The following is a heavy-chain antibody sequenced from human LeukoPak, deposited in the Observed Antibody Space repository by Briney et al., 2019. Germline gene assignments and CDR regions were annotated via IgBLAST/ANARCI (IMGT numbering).Heavy chain of an antibody. D-gene: IGHD3-10*01. Sequence: GGSLRLSCAASGFTVSSNYMSWVRQAPGKGLEWVSVIYSGGSTYYADSVKGRFTISRDNSKNTLYLQMNSLRAEDTAVYYCAKDGTSLIYYGSGSYLDYWGQGTLVTVSS. CDR3: AKDGTSLIYYGSGSYLDY. V-gene: IGHV3-53*05. J-gene: IGHJ4*02. CDR1: GFTVSSNY. CDR2: IYSGGST.